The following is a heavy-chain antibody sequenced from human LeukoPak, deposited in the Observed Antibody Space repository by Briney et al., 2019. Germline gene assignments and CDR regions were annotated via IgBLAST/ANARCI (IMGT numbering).Heavy chain of an antibody. D-gene: IGHD6-13*01. Sequence: SETLSLTCTVSGGSISSYYWSWIRQPPGKGPEWIGRFYSTGTPDYNPSLKSRVSISEDTSKNQFSLRLNSVTAADTAVYYCARSTRHIAPAVHGPYDSWGQGTLVTVSS. V-gene: IGHV4-59*08. CDR3: ARSTRHIAPAVHGPYDS. J-gene: IGHJ4*02. CDR2: FYSTGTP. CDR1: GGSISSYY.